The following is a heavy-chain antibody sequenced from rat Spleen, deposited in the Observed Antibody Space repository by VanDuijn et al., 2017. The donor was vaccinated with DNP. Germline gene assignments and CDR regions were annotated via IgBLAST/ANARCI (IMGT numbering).Heavy chain of an antibody. Sequence: EVQLVESGGGVVQPGRSLKLSCVASGFTFSDYAMAWVRQAPKKGLEWVATISYHGPRTYYRDSVKGRFTISRDNAKSTLYLQMNSLRSEDMATYYCVRWNSGHFDYWGQGVMVTVSS. V-gene: IGHV5-17*01. CDR2: ISYHGPRT. D-gene: IGHD4-3*01. CDR3: VRWNSGHFDY. CDR1: GFTFSDYA. J-gene: IGHJ2*01.